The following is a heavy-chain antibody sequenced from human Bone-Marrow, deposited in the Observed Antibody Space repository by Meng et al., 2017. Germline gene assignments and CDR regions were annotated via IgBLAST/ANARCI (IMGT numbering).Heavy chain of an antibody. CDR2: ISFDGGKK. J-gene: IGHJ4*02. V-gene: IGHV3-30*14. CDR1: GFTFNIHA. D-gene: IGHD2-21*01. Sequence: QGQVMGSGGRVLEPARSLGSACAASGFTFNIHAMHWVRQAPGQGLEWVALISFDGGKKYSAASVKSRFTISRDNSRGTVYLHMISLRADDTAFYYCAKGLGDHGIHPGDYWGQGTLVTVSS. CDR3: AKGLGDHGIHPGDY.